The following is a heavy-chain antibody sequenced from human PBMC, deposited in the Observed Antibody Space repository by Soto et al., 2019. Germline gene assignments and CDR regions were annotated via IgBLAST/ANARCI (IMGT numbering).Heavy chain of an antibody. CDR3: VKDRWVDY. J-gene: IGHJ4*02. Sequence: PGGSLRLSCSVSGFTFSSYAMHWVRQAPGKGLEYVSSISSNGGSTYYADSVKGRFTISRDNSKNTLNLQMSSLTTEDTAVYYYVKDRWVDYWGQGTLVTVSS. D-gene: IGHD6-13*01. V-gene: IGHV3-64D*06. CDR1: GFTFSSYA. CDR2: ISSNGGST.